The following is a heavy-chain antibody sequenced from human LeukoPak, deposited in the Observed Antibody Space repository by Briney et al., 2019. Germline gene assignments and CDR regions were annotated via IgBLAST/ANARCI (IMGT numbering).Heavy chain of an antibody. D-gene: IGHD6-13*01. CDR1: GFTFSSYG. CDR3: AKEGSQYASSWFDY. Sequence: GGSLRLSWEASGFTFSSYGMQRVRQAPGMGPEWVSVISHDGTVTHYADSVKGRFTISRDSSTNTLYLQMDSLRTGDTAVYYCAKEGSQYASSWFDYWGQGTLVTVSS. CDR2: ISHDGTVT. J-gene: IGHJ4*02. V-gene: IGHV3-30*18.